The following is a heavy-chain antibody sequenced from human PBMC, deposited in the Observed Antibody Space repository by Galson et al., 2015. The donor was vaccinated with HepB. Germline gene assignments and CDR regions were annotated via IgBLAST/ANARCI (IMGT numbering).Heavy chain of an antibody. Sequence: SLRLSCAASGFAFSSYAIHWVRQAPGKGLEWVAVISYDGSNEHYADSVKGRFTISRVNSKNTLYLQMNSLRAEDTAMYYCVKPVEYSSRSGSFDYWGQGTLVTVSS. D-gene: IGHD6-6*01. J-gene: IGHJ4*02. CDR2: ISYDGSNE. CDR1: GFAFSSYA. V-gene: IGHV3-30-3*02. CDR3: VKPVEYSSRSGSFDY.